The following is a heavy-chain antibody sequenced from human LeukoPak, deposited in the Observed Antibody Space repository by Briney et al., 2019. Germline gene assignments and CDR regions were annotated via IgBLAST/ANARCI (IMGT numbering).Heavy chain of an antibody. CDR3: ARDYYYYDGSGPSLFDY. D-gene: IGHD3-22*01. V-gene: IGHV1-46*01. J-gene: IGHJ4*02. CDR2: INPSGYTT. Sequence: ASVKVSCKASGYTFGNYYMHWVRQAPGQGLEWMGMINPSGYTTSHPQEFQGRVTMTRDTSTSTLYMELSGLRSDDTAIYYCARDYYYYDGSGPSLFDYWGQGTPVTVSS. CDR1: GYTFGNYY.